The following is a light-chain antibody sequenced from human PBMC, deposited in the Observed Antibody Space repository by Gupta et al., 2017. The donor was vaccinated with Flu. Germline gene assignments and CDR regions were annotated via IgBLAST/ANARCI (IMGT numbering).Light chain of an antibody. CDR3: GTWDSSRSCVV. J-gene: IGLJ2*01. CDR2: DNN. CDR1: SSYIGNNY. V-gene: IGLV1-51*01. Sequence: QSVLTQPPSVTAAPGQKFTISCSGSSSYIGNNYVSWYQQLPGTAPNLLIYDNNKRPSGIPDRFSGSNSGTSATLNITGLQTGDEADYYCGTWDSSRSCVVFGGGTKLTVL.